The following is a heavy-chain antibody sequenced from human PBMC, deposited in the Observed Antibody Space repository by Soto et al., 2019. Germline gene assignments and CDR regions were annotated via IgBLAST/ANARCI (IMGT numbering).Heavy chain of an antibody. CDR3: TTDPVTMIVVVPSSG. CDR1: GFPFSNAW. J-gene: IGHJ4*02. D-gene: IGHD3-22*01. Sequence: GGSLRLSSAASGFPFSNAWMNWVRQAPGKGLEWVGRIKSKTDGGTTDYAAPVKGRFTISRDDSKNTLYLQMNSLKTEDTAVYYCTTDPVTMIVVVPSSGWGQGTLVTVSS. CDR2: IKSKTDGGTT. V-gene: IGHV3-15*07.